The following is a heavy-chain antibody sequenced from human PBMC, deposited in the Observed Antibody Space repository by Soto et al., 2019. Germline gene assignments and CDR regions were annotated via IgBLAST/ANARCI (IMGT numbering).Heavy chain of an antibody. CDR2: IMPIIGTA. CDR3: ARDLEFRDGNISHLDY. CDR1: GGTFSSHV. J-gene: IGHJ4*02. Sequence: QVQLVQSGAEVKKPGSSVMVSCKASGGTFSSHVFNWVRQAPGQGLEWMGGIMPIIGTANYAQKFQGRVTITADESTSTAYMELSSLRSEATDVYYCARDLEFRDGNISHLDYWGQGTLVTVSS. V-gene: IGHV1-69*01. D-gene: IGHD3-10*01.